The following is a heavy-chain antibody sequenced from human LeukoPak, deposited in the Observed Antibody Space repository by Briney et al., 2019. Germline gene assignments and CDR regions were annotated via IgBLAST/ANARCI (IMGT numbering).Heavy chain of an antibody. V-gene: IGHV1-24*01. CDR2: SDPEDGET. CDR1: GYTLTELS. J-gene: IGHJ4*02. CDR3: ARVRTVPAAYYYFDY. Sequence: ASVKVSCKVSGYTLTELSMHWVRQAPGKGLEWMGGSDPEDGETIHAQKFQGRVTMTRDTSISTAYMELSRLRSDDTAVYYCARVRTVPAAYYYFDYWGQGTLVTVSS. D-gene: IGHD2-2*01.